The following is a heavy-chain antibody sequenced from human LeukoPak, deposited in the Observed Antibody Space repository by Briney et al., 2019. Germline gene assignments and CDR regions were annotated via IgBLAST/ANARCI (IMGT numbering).Heavy chain of an antibody. D-gene: IGHD3-10*01. Sequence: PGGSLRLSCAASGFTFSSYSMNWVRQAPGKGLEWVSSISSSSSYIYYADSVKGRFTISRDNSKKSLYLQMNSLRPEDTALYYCARDPVSIGSRMNSDYWGQGTLVTVSS. CDR2: ISSSSSYI. CDR1: GFTFSSYS. J-gene: IGHJ4*02. CDR3: ARDPVSIGSRMNSDY. V-gene: IGHV3-21*01.